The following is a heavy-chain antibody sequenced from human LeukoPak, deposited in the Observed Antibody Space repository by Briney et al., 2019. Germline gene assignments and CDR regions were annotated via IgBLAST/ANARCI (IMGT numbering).Heavy chain of an antibody. Sequence: ASVKVSCKASGYAFTSYYMHWVRQAPGQGLEWMGIINPSGGSTSYAQKFQGRVTISVDTSKNQFSLRLSSVTAADTAVYYCARETQGSSSWYWGRGTLVIVSS. J-gene: IGHJ4*02. CDR2: INPSGGST. V-gene: IGHV1-46*01. D-gene: IGHD6-13*01. CDR3: ARETQGSSSWY. CDR1: GYAFTSYY.